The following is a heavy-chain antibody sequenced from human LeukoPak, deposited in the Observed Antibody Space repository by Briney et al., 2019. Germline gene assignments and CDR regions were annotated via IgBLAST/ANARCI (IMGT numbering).Heavy chain of an antibody. CDR1: GYTFTSYA. J-gene: IGHJ4*02. CDR2: INAGNGNT. CDR3: ARSGSSWYFGRFDY. V-gene: IGHV1-3*01. D-gene: IGHD6-13*01. Sequence: ASVNVSCKASGYTFTSYAMHWVRQAPGQRLEWMGWINAGNGNTKYSQKFQGRVTITRDTSASTAYMELSSLRSEDTAVYYCARSGSSWYFGRFDYWGQGTLVTVSS.